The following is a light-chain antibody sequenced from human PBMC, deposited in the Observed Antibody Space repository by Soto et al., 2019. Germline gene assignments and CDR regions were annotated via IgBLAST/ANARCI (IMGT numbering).Light chain of an antibody. J-gene: IGKJ1*01. V-gene: IGKV1-5*03. CDR3: QHYNSYSEA. CDR1: QTISSW. CDR2: KAS. Sequence: DIQMTQSPSXXSXSXXXXLTITWRASQTISSWLAWYQQKPGKAPKLLIYKASSLESGVPSRFSGSGSGTEFTLTISSLQPDDFATYYCQHYNSYSEAFGQGTKVDIK.